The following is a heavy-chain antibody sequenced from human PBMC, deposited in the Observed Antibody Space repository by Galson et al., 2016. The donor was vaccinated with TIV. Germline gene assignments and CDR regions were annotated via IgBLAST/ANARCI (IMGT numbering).Heavy chain of an antibody. CDR2: INPQTGGT. CDR1: GYTFTDYY. J-gene: IGHJ4*02. V-gene: IGHV1-2*02. CDR3: APNAGGSASPHFDY. Sequence: SVKVSCKASGYTFTDYYIHWVRQAPGQGLEWMGWINPQTGGTDYAQKFQGRVTMTRDTSISTAYLELNRLRSDDTAFYYCAPNAGGSASPHFDYWGQGTLVTVSS. D-gene: IGHD3-10*01.